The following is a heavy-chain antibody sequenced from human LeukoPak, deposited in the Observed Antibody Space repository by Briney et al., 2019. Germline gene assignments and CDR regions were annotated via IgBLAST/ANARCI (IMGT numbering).Heavy chain of an antibody. V-gene: IGHV3-30*18. D-gene: IGHD4-17*01. CDR2: ISYDGSNK. CDR3: AKDRYGDFYYYYGMDV. CDR1: GFTFSSYG. Sequence: GGSLRLSCAASGFTFSSYGMHWVRQAPGEGLEWVAVISYDGSNKYYADSVKGRFTISRDNSKNTLYLQMNSLRAEDTAVYYCAKDRYGDFYYYYGMDVWGQGTTVTVSS. J-gene: IGHJ6*02.